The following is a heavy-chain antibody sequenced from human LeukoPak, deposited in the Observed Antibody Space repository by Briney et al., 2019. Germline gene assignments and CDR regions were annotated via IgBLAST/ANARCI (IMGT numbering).Heavy chain of an antibody. Sequence: LGGSLRLSCTASGFILSDSGFDWVRQAPGKGLEWVAFLRYDGRSKYYLDAVRGRFTISRDNSKNTVYLQMDSLRPEDTAVYYCAIGVNYAFDDWGQGTLVTVSS. CDR3: AIGVNYAFDD. V-gene: IGHV3-30*02. J-gene: IGHJ4*02. D-gene: IGHD1-7*01. CDR1: GFILSDSG. CDR2: LRYDGRSK.